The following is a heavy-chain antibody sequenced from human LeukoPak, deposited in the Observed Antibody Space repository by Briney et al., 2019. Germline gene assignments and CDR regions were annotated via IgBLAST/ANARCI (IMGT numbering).Heavy chain of an antibody. CDR3: ASGAYCGGDCYPSFDY. CDR1: GYTFTSYG. D-gene: IGHD2-21*02. J-gene: IGHJ4*02. V-gene: IGHV1-18*01. CDR2: ISAYNGNT. Sequence: ASVKVSCKASGYTFTSYGISWVRQAPGQGLEWMGWISAYNGNTNYAQKLQGRVTMTTDTSTSTAYMELRSLRSDDTAVYYGASGAYCGGDCYPSFDYWGQGTLVTVSS.